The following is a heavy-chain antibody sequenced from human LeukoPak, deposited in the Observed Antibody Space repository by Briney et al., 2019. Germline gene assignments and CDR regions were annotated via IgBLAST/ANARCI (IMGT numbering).Heavy chain of an antibody. CDR3: ARPIVGAYFVD. CDR1: GGSISSGDYY. J-gene: IGHJ4*02. D-gene: IGHD1-26*01. Sequence: PSETLSLTCTVSGGSISSGDYYWSWIRQPPGKGLEWIGSIYHSGSTYYNPSLKSRVTISVDTSKNQFSLKLSSVTAADTAVYYCARPIVGAYFVDWGQGTLVTVSS. V-gene: IGHV4-39*07. CDR2: IYHSGST.